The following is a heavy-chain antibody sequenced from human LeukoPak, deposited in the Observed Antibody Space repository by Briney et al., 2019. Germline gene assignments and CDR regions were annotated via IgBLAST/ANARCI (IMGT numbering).Heavy chain of an antibody. J-gene: IGHJ6*03. CDR1: GGSISSGGYS. V-gene: IGHV4-30-2*03. D-gene: IGHD2-2*01. Sequence: SETLSLTCAVSGGSISSGGYSWSWIRQPPGKGLEWIGYIYHSGSTYYNPSLKSRVTISVDTSRNQFSLKLSSGTAADTAVYYCARLSFAYCSIATCGSAGHYYYMDVWGKGTTVTVSS. CDR3: ARLSFAYCSIATCGSAGHYYYMDV. CDR2: IYHSGST.